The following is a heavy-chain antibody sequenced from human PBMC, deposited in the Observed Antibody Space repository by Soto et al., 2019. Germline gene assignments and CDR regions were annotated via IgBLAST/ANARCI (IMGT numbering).Heavy chain of an antibody. Sequence: ASVKVSCKASGYTFTSYGISWVRQAPGQGLEWMGWISAYNVNTNYAQKLQGRVTMTTDTSTSTAYIELRSLRSDDTAVYYCARDLFRQQLVGFWMYYYGMDVWGQGTTVTVSS. D-gene: IGHD6-13*01. V-gene: IGHV1-18*01. CDR2: ISAYNVNT. CDR3: ARDLFRQQLVGFWMYYYGMDV. CDR1: GYTFTSYG. J-gene: IGHJ6*02.